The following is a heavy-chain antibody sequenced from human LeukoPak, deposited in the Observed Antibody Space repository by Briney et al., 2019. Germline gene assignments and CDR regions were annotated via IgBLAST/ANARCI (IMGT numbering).Heavy chain of an antibody. D-gene: IGHD3-10*01. CDR2: FRQGDT. V-gene: IGHV5-51*01. Sequence: GESLKISCEGSGYSFTSYWIGWVRQMPGKGLECMGTFRQGDTRYSPSFQGQVTISADKSISTAYLQWSSLKASDTAVYYCARLAVVRGVLDYYFDYWGQGTLVTVSS. CDR1: GYSFTSYW. CDR3: ARLAVVRGVLDYYFDY. J-gene: IGHJ4*02.